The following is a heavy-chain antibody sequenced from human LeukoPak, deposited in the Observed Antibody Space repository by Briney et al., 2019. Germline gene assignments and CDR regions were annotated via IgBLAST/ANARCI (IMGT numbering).Heavy chain of an antibody. CDR1: GFSFSYYN. D-gene: IGHD3-22*01. Sequence: QSGGSLRLSCAASGFSFSYYNMNWVRQAPGKGLEWLSYISGGGVNVDYADSVKGRFTISRDNSKNSLYLQMNSLRTEDTALYYCAKGNYYYDSSGSFDYWGQGTLVTVSS. CDR2: ISGGGVNV. J-gene: IGHJ4*02. V-gene: IGHV3-48*04. CDR3: AKGNYYYDSSGSFDY.